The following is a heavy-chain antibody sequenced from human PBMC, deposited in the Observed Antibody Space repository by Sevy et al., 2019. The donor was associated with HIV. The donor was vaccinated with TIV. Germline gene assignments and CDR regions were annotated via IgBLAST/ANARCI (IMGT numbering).Heavy chain of an antibody. CDR1: GFTFSDYY. Sequence: GGSLRLSCAASGFTFSDYYMSWIRQAPGKGLEWVSYISRSGSTINYADSVKGRFTISRDNAKNSLYLQINSLRAEETAVYDCARENTMIEEPGWFDPWGQGTLVTVSS. V-gene: IGHV3-11*01. J-gene: IGHJ5*02. CDR3: ARENTMIEEPGWFDP. CDR2: ISRSGSTI. D-gene: IGHD3-22*01.